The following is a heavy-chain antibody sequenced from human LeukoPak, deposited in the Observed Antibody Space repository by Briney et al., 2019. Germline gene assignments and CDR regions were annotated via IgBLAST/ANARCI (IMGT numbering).Heavy chain of an antibody. V-gene: IGHV1-46*01. D-gene: IGHD2-15*01. CDR2: INPSGGST. Sequence: GASVKVSCKASGYTFTSYYMHWVRQAPGQGLEWMGIINPSGGSTSYAQRFQGRVTMTRDMSTSTVYMELSSLRSEDTAVYYCARDVGYCSGGSCYFEAFDIWGQGTMVTVSS. CDR3: ARDVGYCSGGSCYFEAFDI. J-gene: IGHJ3*02. CDR1: GYTFTSYY.